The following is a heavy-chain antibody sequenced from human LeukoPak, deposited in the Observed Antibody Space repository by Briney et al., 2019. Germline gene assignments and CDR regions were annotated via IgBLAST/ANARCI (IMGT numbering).Heavy chain of an antibody. J-gene: IGHJ4*02. CDR1: GYSISSGYY. D-gene: IGHD6-13*01. V-gene: IGHV4-38-2*01. Sequence: PSETLSLTCAVSGYSISSGYYWGWIRQPPGKGLEWIGSIYHSGSTYYNPSLKSRVTISVDTSKNQFSLKLSPVTAADTAVYYCARYGSSWMAGDYWGQGTLVTVSS. CDR2: IYHSGST. CDR3: ARYGSSWMAGDY.